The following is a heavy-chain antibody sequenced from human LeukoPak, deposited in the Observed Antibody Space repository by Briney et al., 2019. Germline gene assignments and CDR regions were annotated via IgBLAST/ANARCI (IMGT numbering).Heavy chain of an antibody. J-gene: IGHJ3*02. CDR2: MNPPSGDT. D-gene: IGHD1-26*01. CDR1: GYTFTSYD. V-gene: IGHV1-8*03. CDR3: ARVPGAGWELLDPAFDI. Sequence: ASVKVSCKASGYTFTSYDINWVRQSTGQGLEWMGWMNPPSGDTGYAQKFQGRVTITADKSTSTAYMELSSLRSEDTAVYYCARVPGAGWELLDPAFDIWGQGTMVTVSS.